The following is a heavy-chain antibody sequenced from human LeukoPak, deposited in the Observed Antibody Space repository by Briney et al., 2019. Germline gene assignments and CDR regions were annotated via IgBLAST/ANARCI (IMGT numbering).Heavy chain of an antibody. V-gene: IGHV3-30*02. CDR3: AKTLRELSGGAFDI. Sequence: GGSLRLSCAASGFTFSSYGMHWVRHAPGEGLEWVAFIRYDGSNKYYADSVKGRFTISIDNSKNTLYLQMNSLRAEDTAGYYCAKTLRELSGGAFDIWGQGTMVTVSS. CDR2: IRYDGSNK. D-gene: IGHD1-26*01. CDR1: GFTFSSYG. J-gene: IGHJ3*02.